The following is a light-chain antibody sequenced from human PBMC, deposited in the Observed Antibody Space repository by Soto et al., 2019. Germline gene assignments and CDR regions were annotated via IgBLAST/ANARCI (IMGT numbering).Light chain of an antibody. Sequence: QSALTQPASVSGSPGQSITISCTGTSSDVGSYNLVSWYQQHPGKAPKLMIYEGSKRPSGVSNRFSGSKSGNTASLTISGLQAEDEADYYCCSYAGSSTPFGGGTKRTVL. CDR3: CSYAGSSTP. J-gene: IGLJ3*02. V-gene: IGLV2-23*01. CDR2: EGS. CDR1: SSDVGSYNL.